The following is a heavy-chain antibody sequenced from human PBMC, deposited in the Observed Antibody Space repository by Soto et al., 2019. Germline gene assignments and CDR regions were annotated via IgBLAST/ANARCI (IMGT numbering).Heavy chain of an antibody. CDR1: GICFSAFA. J-gene: IGHJ4*02. V-gene: IGHV3-30*18. D-gene: IGHD3-10*01. CDR2: ISYCGTNE. CDR3: AKGVVREPAYFDY. Sequence: RDLRLSCTCSGICFSAFAMSWVRQGPGKGLEWVAFISYCGTNEDYAESVRGRFTISRDNAKNTLYLDLNSLSAEDSAVYFCAKGVVREPAYFDYWGQGTLVTVSS.